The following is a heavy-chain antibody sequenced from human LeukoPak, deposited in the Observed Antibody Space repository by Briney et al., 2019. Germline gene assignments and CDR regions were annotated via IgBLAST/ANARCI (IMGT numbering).Heavy chain of an antibody. CDR3: WSGPNGEYVGAFEF. D-gene: IGHD4-17*01. J-gene: IGHJ3*01. V-gene: IGHV3-23*01. CDR1: GFTFANYA. Sequence: PGGSLRPSWEAAGFTFANYAMTWARQPPGKGRGWVLSIKGSGGGTCNAVYVKGVFTMTSNNCKSTMYLQMKNLRGRDAAVYYCWSGPNGEYVGAFEFWGQGTLVTVSS. CDR2: IKGSGGGT.